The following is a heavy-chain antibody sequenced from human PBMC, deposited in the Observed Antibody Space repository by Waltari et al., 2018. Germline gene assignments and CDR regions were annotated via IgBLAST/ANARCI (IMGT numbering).Heavy chain of an antibody. CDR1: GGSISSSSYY. J-gene: IGHJ4*02. D-gene: IGHD6-19*01. V-gene: IGHV4-39*07. Sequence: QLQLQESGPGLVKPSETLSLTCPVSGGSISSSSYYWGWIRQPPGKGLEWIGSIYYSGSTYYNPSLKSRVTISVDTSKNQFSLKLSCVTAADTSVYYCASSIAGAASDYWGQGTLVTVSS. CDR3: ASSIAGAASDY. CDR2: IYYSGST.